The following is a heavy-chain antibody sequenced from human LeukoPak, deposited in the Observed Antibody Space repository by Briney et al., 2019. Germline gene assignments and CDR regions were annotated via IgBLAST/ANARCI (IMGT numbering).Heavy chain of an antibody. CDR2: IKQDGSEK. CDR1: GLTFSSYA. CDR3: ARCLCEWGITMVRGEFDY. J-gene: IGHJ4*02. D-gene: IGHD3-10*01. V-gene: IGHV3-7*01. Sequence: HPGGSLRLSCAASGLTFSSYAMSWVRQAPGKGLEWVANIKQDGSEKYYVDSVKGRFTISRDNAKNSLYLQMNSLRAEDTAVYYCARCLCEWGITMVRGEFDYWGQGTLVTVSS.